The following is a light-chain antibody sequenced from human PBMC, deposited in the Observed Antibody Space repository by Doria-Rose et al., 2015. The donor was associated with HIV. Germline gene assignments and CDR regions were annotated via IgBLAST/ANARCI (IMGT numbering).Light chain of an antibody. CDR2: GTN. CDR3: ALRYSNHWV. J-gene: IGLJ3*02. CDR1: TGAVTTSNY. V-gene: IGLV7-46*01. Sequence: AVVTQESALTTSPGETVTLTCRSSTGAVTTSNYANWVQEKPDHLFTGLIGGTNNRAPGVPARFSGSLIGDKAALTITGAQTEDEAIYFCALRYSNHWVFGGGTKLTVL.